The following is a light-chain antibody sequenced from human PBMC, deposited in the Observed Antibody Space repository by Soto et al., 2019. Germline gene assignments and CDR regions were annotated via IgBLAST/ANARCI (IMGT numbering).Light chain of an antibody. CDR2: DVS. CDR3: QQRSSWPFT. Sequence: EIVMTQSPDTLSVSPGERATLTCRAGQGVTTNFAWYQQKSGQSPRLLIYDVSIRATGVPARFSATGSETDFTLTISSLEPEDFAVYYCQQRSSWPFTFGPGTKVDIK. CDR1: QGVTTN. V-gene: IGKV3D-11*01. J-gene: IGKJ3*01.